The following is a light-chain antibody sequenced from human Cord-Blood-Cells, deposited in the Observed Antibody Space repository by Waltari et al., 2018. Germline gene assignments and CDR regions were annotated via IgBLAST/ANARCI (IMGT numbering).Light chain of an antibody. J-gene: IGKJ4*01. CDR3: QKYNSALLT. Sequence: DIQMTQSPSSLSASVGDRVTITCRASQGISNYLAWYQQKPGKVPKLLIYAASTLQSGVPSRCSGSRSGTDLTLTISSLQPEDVATCYCQKYNSALLTFGGGTKVEIK. CDR1: QGISNY. V-gene: IGKV1-27*01. CDR2: AAS.